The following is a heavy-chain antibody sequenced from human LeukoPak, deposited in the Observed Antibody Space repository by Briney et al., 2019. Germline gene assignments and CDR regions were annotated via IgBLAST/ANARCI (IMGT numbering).Heavy chain of an antibody. Sequence: PRGSLRLSCAASGFTFSSYAMSWVRQAPGKGLEWVSAISGSGGSTYYADSVKGRFAISRDNSKNTLYLQMNSLRAEDTAVYYCAKDRSGFSYSSSWEFDYWGQGTLVTVSS. D-gene: IGHD6-13*01. CDR1: GFTFSSYA. V-gene: IGHV3-23*01. CDR2: ISGSGGST. CDR3: AKDRSGFSYSSSWEFDY. J-gene: IGHJ4*02.